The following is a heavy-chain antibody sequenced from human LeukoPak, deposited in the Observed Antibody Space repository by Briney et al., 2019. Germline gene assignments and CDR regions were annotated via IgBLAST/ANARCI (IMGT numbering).Heavy chain of an antibody. Sequence: ASVKVSCKASGYTFTGYYMHWVRQAPGQGPEWMGVISPSGGSTTYAQKFQGGVTLTRDMSTSTDYLELSSLRSEDTAVYYCARDPDTTVVTPCFDYWGQGTLVTVSS. CDR3: ARDPDTTVVTPCFDY. V-gene: IGHV1-46*01. CDR2: ISPSGGST. D-gene: IGHD4-23*01. CDR1: GYTFTGYY. J-gene: IGHJ4*02.